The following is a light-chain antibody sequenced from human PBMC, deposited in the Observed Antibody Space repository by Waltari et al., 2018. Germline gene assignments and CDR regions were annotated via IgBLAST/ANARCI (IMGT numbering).Light chain of an antibody. CDR2: AAS. CDR3: QKYDRDPRT. Sequence: DIQMTQSPSSLSASVGDRVPITCRASQGISNYLAWYQQKPGTVPKLLIYAASTLQSGFPSRFRGSGSGTDFTLTISSLQPEDVATYYCQKYDRDPRTFGQGTKVEIK. CDR1: QGISNY. V-gene: IGKV1-27*01. J-gene: IGKJ1*01.